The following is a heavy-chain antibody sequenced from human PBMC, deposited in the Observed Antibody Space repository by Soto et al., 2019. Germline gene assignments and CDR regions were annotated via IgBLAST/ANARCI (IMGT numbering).Heavy chain of an antibody. CDR1: GGSISSDGSY. CDR3: ARIHRGEWLPRYYYYYMDV. V-gene: IGHV4-31*03. CDR2: LFYSGST. D-gene: IGHD3-3*01. J-gene: IGHJ6*03. Sequence: PSETLSLTCTVSGGSISSDGSYWSWIRQHPGKGLEWIGCLFYSGSTYYNPSLKSRVTISVDTSKNQFSLKLSSVTAADTAVYYCARIHRGEWLPRYYYYYMDVWGKGTTVTVSS.